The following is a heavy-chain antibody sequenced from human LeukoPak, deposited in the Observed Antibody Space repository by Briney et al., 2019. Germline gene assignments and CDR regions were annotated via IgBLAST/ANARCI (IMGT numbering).Heavy chain of an antibody. V-gene: IGHV4-34*01. CDR2: INHSGST. D-gene: IGHD3-9*01. CDR3: ARWVRYFDWLPYDAFDI. J-gene: IGHJ3*02. CDR1: GGSFSGYY. Sequence: SETLSLTCAVYGGSFSGYYWSWIRQPPGKGLEWIGEINHSGSTNYNPSLKSRVTISVDTSKNQFSLKLSSVTAADTAVYYCARWVRYFDWLPYDAFDIWGQGTMVTVPS.